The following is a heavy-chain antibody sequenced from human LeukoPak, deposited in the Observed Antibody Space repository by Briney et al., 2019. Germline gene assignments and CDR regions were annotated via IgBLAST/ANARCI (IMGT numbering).Heavy chain of an antibody. CDR1: CCVFISYA. CDR3: AKCVGYCSGGSCYSERYYFDY. J-gene: IGHJ4*02. Sequence: GAPMLLCCAACCVFISYAMRWGLQAPREGVGVVFAIIGSGGTTYHADSLKGRFTISRDNSENTLYLQMNRLRAEDTAVYYRAKCVGYCSGGSCYSERYYFDYWGQGTLVTVSS. V-gene: IGHV3-23*01. CDR2: IIGSGGTT. D-gene: IGHD2-15*01.